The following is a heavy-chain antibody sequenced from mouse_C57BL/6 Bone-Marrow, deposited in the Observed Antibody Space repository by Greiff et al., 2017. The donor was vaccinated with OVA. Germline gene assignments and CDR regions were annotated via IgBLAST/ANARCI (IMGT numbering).Heavy chain of an antibody. CDR1: GFTFSSYA. CDR2: ISDGGSYT. V-gene: IGHV5-4*01. J-gene: IGHJ4*01. D-gene: IGHD1-1*01. Sequence: VQLKESGGGLVKPGGSLKLSCAASGFTFSSYAMSWVRQTPEKRLEWVATISDGGSYTYYPDNVKGRFTISRDNAKNNLYLQMSHLKSEDTAMYYCAREDYGSPYYYAMDYWGQGTSVTVSS. CDR3: AREDYGSPYYYAMDY.